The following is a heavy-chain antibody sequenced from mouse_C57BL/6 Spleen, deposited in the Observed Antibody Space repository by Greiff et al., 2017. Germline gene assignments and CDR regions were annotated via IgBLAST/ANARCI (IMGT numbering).Heavy chain of an antibody. D-gene: IGHD3-2*02. V-gene: IGHV5-9*01. CDR3: AVRTAQATENYFDY. J-gene: IGHJ2*01. CDR1: GFTFSSYT. CDR2: ISGGGGNT. Sequence: EVQRVESGGGLVKPGGSLKLSCAASGFTFSSYTMSWVRQTPEKRLEWVATISGGGGNTYYPDSVKGRFTISRDNAKNTLYLQMSSLRSEDTALYYCAVRTAQATENYFDYWGQGTTLTVSS.